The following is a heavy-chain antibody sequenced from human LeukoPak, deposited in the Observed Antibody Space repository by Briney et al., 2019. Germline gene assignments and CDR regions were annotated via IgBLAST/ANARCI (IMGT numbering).Heavy chain of an antibody. CDR1: GFTFSSYG. CDR3: AKDLTAQPMIDY. D-gene: IGHD3-22*01. Sequence: QPXXSLRLSCAASGFTFSSYGMHWVRQAPGKGLEWVAVISYDGSNKYYADSVKGRFTISRDNSKDTLYLQMNSLRAEDTAVYYCAKDLTAQPMIDYWGQGTLVTVSS. V-gene: IGHV3-30*18. J-gene: IGHJ4*02. CDR2: ISYDGSNK.